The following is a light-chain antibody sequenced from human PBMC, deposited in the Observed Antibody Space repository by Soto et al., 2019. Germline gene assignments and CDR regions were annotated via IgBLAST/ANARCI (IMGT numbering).Light chain of an antibody. CDR1: QSVGTY. V-gene: IGKV3-11*01. J-gene: IGKJ4*01. CDR2: DSS. CDR3: QQRSDWPST. Sequence: EIVLTHSPATLSLSPGERATLYCRASQSVGTYCAWYQQKPGQAPRLLIYDSSNMATGIPARFSGSGYGTDFTLTISSLAPDDFAVYYCQQRSDWPSTVGGGTKVEIK.